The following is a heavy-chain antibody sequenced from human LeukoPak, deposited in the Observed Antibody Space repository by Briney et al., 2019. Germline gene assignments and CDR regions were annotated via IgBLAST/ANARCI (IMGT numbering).Heavy chain of an antibody. Sequence: SETLSLTCTVSGASISRSFFYWGWIRQPPGKGLEWIGNFYYNGNAYNNPSLKSRVTISVDTSKNHFSLKLRSVTAADTAVYYCARDLLLQGGMDVWGQGTAVTVSS. J-gene: IGHJ6*02. CDR2: FYYNGNA. V-gene: IGHV4-39*07. CDR1: GASISRSFFY. D-gene: IGHD3-10*01. CDR3: ARDLLLQGGMDV.